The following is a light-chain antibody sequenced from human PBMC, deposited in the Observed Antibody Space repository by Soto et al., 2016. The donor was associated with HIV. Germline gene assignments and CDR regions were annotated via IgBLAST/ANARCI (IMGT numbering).Light chain of an antibody. J-gene: IGKJ2*01. CDR3: QQYYFSYT. CDR1: QGISSY. Sequence: DIQLTQSPSFLSASVGDRVTITCRASQGISSYLAWYQQKPGKAPKLLIYAASTLQSGVPSRFSGSGSGTEFTLTISSLQPEDFATYYCQQYYFSYTFGQGTKLEIK. CDR2: AAS. V-gene: IGKV1-9*01.